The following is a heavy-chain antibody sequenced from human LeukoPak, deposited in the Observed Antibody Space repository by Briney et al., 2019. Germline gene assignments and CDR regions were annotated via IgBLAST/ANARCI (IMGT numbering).Heavy chain of an antibody. J-gene: IGHJ4*02. CDR1: GGSISSYY. Sequence: SETLSLTCTVSGGSISSYYWSWIRQPPGKGLEWIGYIYYSGSTNYNPSLKSRVTISVDTSKNQFSLKLSSVTAADTAVYYCARVRRDHYDRSGYYYYFDYWGQGTLVTVSS. D-gene: IGHD3-22*01. CDR2: IYYSGST. CDR3: ARVRRDHYDRSGYYYYFDY. V-gene: IGHV4-59*01.